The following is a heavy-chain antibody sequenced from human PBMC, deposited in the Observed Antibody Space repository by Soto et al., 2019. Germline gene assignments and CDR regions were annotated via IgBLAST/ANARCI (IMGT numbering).Heavy chain of an antibody. D-gene: IGHD1-26*01. CDR2: ISGSGGST. J-gene: IGHJ4*02. CDR3: AKDPKWELLRVDLVDY. V-gene: IGHV3-23*01. CDR1: GFTFSSYA. Sequence: GGSLRLSCAASGFTFSSYAMSWVRQAPGKGLEWVSAISGSGGSTYYADSVKGRFTISRDNSKNTLYLQMNSLRAEDTAVYYCAKDPKWELLRVDLVDYWGQGTLVTVSS.